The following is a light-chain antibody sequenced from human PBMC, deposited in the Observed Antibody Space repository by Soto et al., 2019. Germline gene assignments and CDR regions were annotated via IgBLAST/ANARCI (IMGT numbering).Light chain of an antibody. CDR1: NSDIGGYDY. Sequence: QSVLTQPASVSGSPGQSITISCTGTNSDIGGYDYVSWFQQNPGKAPKLIIYEVGNRPPGVSNRFSGSKSGNTASLTVSGLQAEDEADYYCSSYASFSTVVFGGGTQLTVL. CDR2: EVG. CDR3: SSYASFSTVV. V-gene: IGLV2-14*01. J-gene: IGLJ2*01.